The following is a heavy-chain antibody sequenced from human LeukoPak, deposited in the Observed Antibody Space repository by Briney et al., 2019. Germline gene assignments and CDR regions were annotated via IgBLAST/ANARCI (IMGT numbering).Heavy chain of an antibody. J-gene: IGHJ4*02. CDR1: GGSISSGDYY. CDR3: ARIGNSGNHYTLFYY. D-gene: IGHD1-26*01. V-gene: IGHV4-30-4*02. CDR2: IYYSGST. Sequence: PSETLSLTCTVSGGSISSGDYYWSWIRQPPGKGLEWIGYIYYSGSTYYNPSLKSRVTISVDTSKNQFSLKLRSVTAADSAVYSRARIGNSGNHYTLFYYWGPRTLVTLSS.